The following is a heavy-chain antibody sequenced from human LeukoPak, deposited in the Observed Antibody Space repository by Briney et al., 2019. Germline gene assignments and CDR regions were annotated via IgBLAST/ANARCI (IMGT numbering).Heavy chain of an antibody. CDR3: ARATVTTRYYYYYMDV. J-gene: IGHJ6*03. CDR2: IIPIFGTA. V-gene: IGHV1-69*06. CDR1: GGTFSSYA. Sequence: GASVKVSCKASGGTFSSYAISWVRQAPGQGLEWMGGIIPIFGTANYAQKFQGRVTITADKSTSTAYMELSSLRSEDTAVYYCARATVTTRYYYYYMDVWGKGTTVTVSS. D-gene: IGHD4-17*01.